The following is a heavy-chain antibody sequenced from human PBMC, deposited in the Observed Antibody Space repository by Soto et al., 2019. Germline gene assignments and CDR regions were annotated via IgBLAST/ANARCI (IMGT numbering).Heavy chain of an antibody. D-gene: IGHD3-10*01. Sequence: QVPLVQSGAEVKKPGASVKVSCKASGYTFTSYGISWVRQAPGQGLEWMGWISAYNGNTNYAQKLQGRVTMTTDTSTSTAYMELRSLRSDDTAVYYCARVPTHNFGSGSSYYFDYWGQGTLVTVSS. J-gene: IGHJ4*02. CDR3: ARVPTHNFGSGSSYYFDY. CDR1: GYTFTSYG. CDR2: ISAYNGNT. V-gene: IGHV1-18*04.